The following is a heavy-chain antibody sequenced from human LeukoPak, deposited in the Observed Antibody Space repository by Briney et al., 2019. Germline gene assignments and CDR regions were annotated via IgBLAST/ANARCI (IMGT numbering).Heavy chain of an antibody. CDR3: ARNGGGMDV. CDR2: IKVDSGSP. Sequence: GASVKVSCKASGYTFTTYAIHWVRLAPGQRLEWMGWIKVDSGSPKYAQNFQGRVTITRDTSASTSYMELTSLTSDDTAVYYCARNGGGMDVWGQGTTVTVSS. J-gene: IGHJ6*02. V-gene: IGHV1-3*01. CDR1: GYTFTTYA. D-gene: IGHD3-10*01.